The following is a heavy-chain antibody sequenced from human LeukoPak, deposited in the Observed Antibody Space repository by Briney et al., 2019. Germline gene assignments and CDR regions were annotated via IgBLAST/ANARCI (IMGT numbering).Heavy chain of an antibody. CDR1: GDSIGSYF. V-gene: IGHV4-59*01. D-gene: IGHD2-2*01. J-gene: IGHJ6*02. CDR2: IYHSGST. CDR3: ARDGPAYTSRWYDYYYGLDV. Sequence: SETLSLTCTVSGDSIGSYFWSWIRQSPGKGLEWIGHIYHSGSTNYNPSLKSRVTISVDTSKNQFSLKLTSATSADTAVYYCARDGPAYTSRWYDYYYGLDVWGPGTTVTVSS.